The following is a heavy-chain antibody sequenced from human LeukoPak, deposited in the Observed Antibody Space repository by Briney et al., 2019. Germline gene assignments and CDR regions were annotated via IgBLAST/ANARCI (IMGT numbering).Heavy chain of an antibody. V-gene: IGHV3-64D*09. CDR2: ISSNGRNT. J-gene: IGHJ4*02. CDR3: VKARAAVEPVAMKWVFDS. Sequence: VKPGGSLRLSCSASGFAFSSYAMHWVRQAPGRGLEYASTISSNGRNTYYSASVKGRITLSRDNSKNTLSLQMNSLRPDDTAVYFCVKARAAVEPVAMKWVFDSWGQGALVTVSS. CDR1: GFAFSSYA. D-gene: IGHD2-2*01.